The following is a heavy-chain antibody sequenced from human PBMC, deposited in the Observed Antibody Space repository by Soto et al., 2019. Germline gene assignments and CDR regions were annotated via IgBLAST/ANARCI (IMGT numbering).Heavy chain of an antibody. D-gene: IGHD2-2*01. Sequence: ASVEVSCKASGYTFTSYYMHWVRQAPGQGLEWMGIINPSGGSTSYAQKFQGRVTMTRDTSTSTGYMELSSLRSEDTAVYYCARDRGYCSSTSCSKTKYYFDYWGQGTLVTVSS. CDR1: GYTFTSYY. J-gene: IGHJ4*02. V-gene: IGHV1-46*01. CDR2: INPSGGST. CDR3: ARDRGYCSSTSCSKTKYYFDY.